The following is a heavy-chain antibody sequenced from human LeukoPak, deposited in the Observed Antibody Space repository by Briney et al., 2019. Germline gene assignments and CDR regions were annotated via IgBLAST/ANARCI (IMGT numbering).Heavy chain of an antibody. J-gene: IGHJ4*02. D-gene: IGHD5-24*01. CDR3: ARADESTIHFDY. CDR1: GFTFGSYG. V-gene: IGHV3-33*01. CDR2: IWYDGSNK. Sequence: GRSLRLSCAASGFTFGSYGMHWVRQAPGKGLEWVAVIWYDGSNKYYADSVKGRFTISRDNSKNTLYLQMNSLRAEDTAVYYCARADESTIHFDYWGQGTLVTVSS.